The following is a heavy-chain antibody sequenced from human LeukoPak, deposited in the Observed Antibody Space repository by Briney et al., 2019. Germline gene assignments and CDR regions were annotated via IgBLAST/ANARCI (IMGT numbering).Heavy chain of an antibody. Sequence: GGSRRLSCAASGFTFSSYAMSWVRQAPGKGLEWVSVISGSGDSTYYGDSVKGRFTISRDNSKNTMYLQMNSLRAEDTAVYYCAKYCGGDCRHWYLDLWGRGTLVTVSS. CDR3: AKYCGGDCRHWYLDL. J-gene: IGHJ2*01. CDR2: ISGSGDST. CDR1: GFTFSSYA. V-gene: IGHV3-23*01. D-gene: IGHD2-21*02.